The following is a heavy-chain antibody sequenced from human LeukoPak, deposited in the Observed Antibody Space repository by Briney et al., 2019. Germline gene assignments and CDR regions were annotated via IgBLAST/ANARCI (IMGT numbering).Heavy chain of an antibody. CDR2: INPNSGGT. CDR3: ARSRFGYCSSTSCYRLFDY. Sequence: ASVKVSCKASGYTFTGYYMHWVRQAPGLGLEWMGWINPNSGGTNYAQKFQGRVTMTRDTPISTAYMELSRLRSDDTAVYYCARSRFGYCSSTSCYRLFDYWGQGTLVTVSS. J-gene: IGHJ4*02. CDR1: GYTFTGYY. V-gene: IGHV1-2*02. D-gene: IGHD2-2*03.